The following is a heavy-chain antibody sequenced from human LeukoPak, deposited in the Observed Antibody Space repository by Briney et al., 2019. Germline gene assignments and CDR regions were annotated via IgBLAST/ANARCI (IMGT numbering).Heavy chain of an antibody. CDR2: IYSGGST. V-gene: IGHV3-66*01. CDR3: AREDGSGSYFDAFDI. D-gene: IGHD3-10*01. J-gene: IGHJ3*02. CDR1: GFTVSSNY. Sequence: PGGSLRLSCAASGFTVSSNYMSWVRQAPGKGLEWVSVIYSGGSTYYADSVKGRFTISRDNSKNTLYLQMNSLRAEDTAAYYCAREDGSGSYFDAFDIWGQGTMVTVSS.